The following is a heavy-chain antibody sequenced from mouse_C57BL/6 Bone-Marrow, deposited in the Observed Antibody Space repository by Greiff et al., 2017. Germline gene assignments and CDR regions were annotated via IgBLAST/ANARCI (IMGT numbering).Heavy chain of an antibody. CDR1: GFSLTSYG. Sequence: VQLQESGPGLVQPSQSLSITCTVSGFSLTSYGVHWVRQSPGKGLEWMGVIWSGGSTDYNAAFISRLCISKDNSKSQVFFKMNSLQADDTAIYYCARNSIYYYGSRGAWFAYGGQGTLVTVSA. D-gene: IGHD1-1*01. CDR2: IWSGGST. CDR3: ARNSIYYYGSRGAWFAY. V-gene: IGHV2-2*01. J-gene: IGHJ3*01.